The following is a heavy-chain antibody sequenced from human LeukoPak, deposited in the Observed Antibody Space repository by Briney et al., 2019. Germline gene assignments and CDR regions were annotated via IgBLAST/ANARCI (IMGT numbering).Heavy chain of an antibody. CDR3: ARSLPDYYYYMDV. J-gene: IGHJ6*03. Sequence: PSPTLSLTRTVSGRSISSYYWSWIRQPPGKGLEWIGYIYYSGSTNYNPSLKSRVTISVDTSKNQFSLKLSSVTAADTAVYYCARSLPDYYYYMDVWGKGTTVTVSS. CDR2: IYYSGST. CDR1: GRSISSYY. V-gene: IGHV4-59*01.